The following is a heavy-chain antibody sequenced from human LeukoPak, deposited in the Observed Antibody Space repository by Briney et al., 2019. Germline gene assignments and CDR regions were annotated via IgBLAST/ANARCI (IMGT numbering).Heavy chain of an antibody. J-gene: IGHJ5*02. CDR1: GGSISSSNC. CDR2: IYHSGST. V-gene: IGHV4-4*02. CDR3: ARVPYCYGSGSYKGWFDP. Sequence: SETLSLTCAVSGGSISSSNCRCWVRQPPGKGLEWIGEIYHSGSTNYNPSLKSRVTISVDKSKNQFSLKLSSVTAADTAVYYCARVPYCYGSGSYKGWFDPWGQGTLVTVSS. D-gene: IGHD3-10*01.